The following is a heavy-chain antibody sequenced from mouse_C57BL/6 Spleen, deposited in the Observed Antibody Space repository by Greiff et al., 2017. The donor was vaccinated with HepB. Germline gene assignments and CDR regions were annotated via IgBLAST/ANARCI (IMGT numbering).Heavy chain of an antibody. CDR1: GFTFSDYY. CDR3: ARDGSSYAWFAY. CDR2: ISNGGGST. V-gene: IGHV5-12*01. J-gene: IGHJ3*01. Sequence: EVKLVESGGGLVQPGGSLKLSCAASGFTFSDYYMYWVRQTPEKRLEWVAYISNGGGSTYYPDTVKGRFTISRDNAKNTLYLQMSRLKSEDTAMYYCARDGSSYAWFAYWGQGTLVTVSA. D-gene: IGHD1-1*01.